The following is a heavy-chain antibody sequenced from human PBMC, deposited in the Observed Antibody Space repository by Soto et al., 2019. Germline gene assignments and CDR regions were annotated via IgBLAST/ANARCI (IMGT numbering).Heavy chain of an antibody. CDR3: TTEYSGSYFYYYGMDV. CDR2: IKSKTDGGTT. CDR1: GFTFSNAW. D-gene: IGHD1-26*01. Sequence: GGSLRLSCAASGFTFSNAWMSWVRQAPGKGLEWVGRIKSKTDGGTTDYAAPVKGRFTISRDDSKNTLYLQMNSLKTEDTAVYYCTTEYSGSYFYYYGMDVWCQGTTVTVSS. J-gene: IGHJ6*02. V-gene: IGHV3-15*01.